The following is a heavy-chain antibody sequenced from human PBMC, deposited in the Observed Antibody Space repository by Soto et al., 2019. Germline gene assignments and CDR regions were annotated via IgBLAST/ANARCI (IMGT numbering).Heavy chain of an antibody. CDR3: ARHLGIFGYYHYYYMDV. CDR2: IYPSDSDT. CDR1: GYSFTSYW. Sequence: PGESLKISCNGSGYSFTSYWIGWVRQMPGKGLEWTGIIYPSDSDTRYSPSFQGQVTISADKSISTAYLQWSSLKASDTAMYYCARHLGIFGYYHYYYMDVWGKGTTVTVSS. V-gene: IGHV5-51*01. D-gene: IGHD3-3*01. J-gene: IGHJ6*03.